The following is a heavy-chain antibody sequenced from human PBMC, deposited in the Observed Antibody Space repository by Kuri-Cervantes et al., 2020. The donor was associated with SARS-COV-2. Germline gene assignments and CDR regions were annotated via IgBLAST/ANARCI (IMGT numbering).Heavy chain of an antibody. CDR2: ISSSSSTI. D-gene: IGHD3-3*01. CDR3: ARDRGDFWSGPINY. CDR1: GFTFSSYS. J-gene: IGHJ4*02. V-gene: IGHV3-48*01. Sequence: GGSLRLSCAASGFTFSSYSMNWVRQAPGKGLEWVSYISSSSSTIYYADSVKGRFTISRDNAKNSLHLQMNSLRAEDTAVYYCARDRGDFWSGPINYWGQGTLVTVSS.